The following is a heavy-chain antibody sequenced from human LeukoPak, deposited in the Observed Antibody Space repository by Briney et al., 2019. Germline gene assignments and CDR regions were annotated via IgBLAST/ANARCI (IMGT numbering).Heavy chain of an antibody. V-gene: IGHV3-21*01. CDR3: TRGSDGDYEY. CDR2: IDPSSTYI. Sequence: PGGSLRLSCSASRFTFSSYTMNWVRQAPGKGLEWVSSIDPSSTYIYYADSVKGRFTISRDNAQNSLYLQMNSLRAEDTAVYYCTRGSDGDYEYWGQGTLVTVSS. J-gene: IGHJ4*02. CDR1: RFTFSSYT. D-gene: IGHD4-17*01.